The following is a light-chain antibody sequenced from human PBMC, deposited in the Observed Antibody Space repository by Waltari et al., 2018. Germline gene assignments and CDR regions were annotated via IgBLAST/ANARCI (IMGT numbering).Light chain of an antibody. CDR1: RAISVY. CDR3: QQSATALGIT. Sequence: IQMTQSPSSLSASVGDTVTITCRASRAISVYVNWYQQKPGEAPRLLLYASYSLQTGVPSRFSGRGSGTEFTLTISSLQPEDFATYYCQQSATALGITFGQGTRLEIK. V-gene: IGKV1-39*01. J-gene: IGKJ5*01. CDR2: ASY.